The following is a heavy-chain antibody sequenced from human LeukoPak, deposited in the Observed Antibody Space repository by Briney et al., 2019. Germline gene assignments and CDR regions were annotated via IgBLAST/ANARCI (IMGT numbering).Heavy chain of an antibody. CDR1: GFTFSTYA. Sequence: GGSLRLSCTASGFTFSTYAMHWVRQAPGQGLDWVAAISYDVNGKYYADSVKGRFTISRDNSKNTLYLQMTSLGPEDTAVYYCARGSYGDLQWGQGTLVTVSS. CDR2: ISYDVNGK. J-gene: IGHJ4*02. CDR3: ARGSYGDLQ. D-gene: IGHD4-17*01. V-gene: IGHV3-30*04.